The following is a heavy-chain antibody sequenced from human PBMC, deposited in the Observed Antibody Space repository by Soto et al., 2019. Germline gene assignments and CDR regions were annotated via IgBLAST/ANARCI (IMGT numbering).Heavy chain of an antibody. CDR1: GGTFSSYA. D-gene: IGHD6-6*01. CDR3: ARVIAARVKFYYGMDV. J-gene: IGHJ6*02. V-gene: IGHV1-69*13. Sequence: ASVKVSCKASGGTFSSYAISWVRQAPGQGLEWMGGIIPIFGTANYAQKFQGRVTITADESTSTAYMELSSLRSEDTAVYYCARVIAARVKFYYGMDVWGQGTTVTVSS. CDR2: IIPIFGTA.